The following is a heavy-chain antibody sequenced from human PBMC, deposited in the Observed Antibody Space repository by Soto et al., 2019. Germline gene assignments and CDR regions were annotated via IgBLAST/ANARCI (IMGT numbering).Heavy chain of an antibody. Sequence: SLKVSCHTSGYTFGNYWISWVRQNPGKGLEWLGIIVPTDPATKYRTYFQVQVTIADDKSSGTGYLEWNSLSASDNAIYSCARHGACPQGPGYFYYGMNVWGQGTPDTGS. CDR3: ARHGACPQGPGYFYYGMNV. V-gene: IGHV5-51*01. CDR2: IVPTDPAT. J-gene: IGHJ6*01. CDR1: GYTFGNYW. D-gene: IGHD1-1*01.